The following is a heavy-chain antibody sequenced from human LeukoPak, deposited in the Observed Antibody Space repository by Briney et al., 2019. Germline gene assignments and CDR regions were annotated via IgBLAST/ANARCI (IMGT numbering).Heavy chain of an antibody. CDR2: IDWDDDK. J-gene: IGHJ4*02. D-gene: IGHD6-13*01. CDR1: GFSLSTSGMC. CDR3: ARTLAAAAPYDY. V-gene: IGHV2-70*11. Sequence: SGPALVKPTQTLTQTCTFSGFSLSTSGMCVSWIRQPPGKALEWLARIDWDDDKYYSTSLKTRLTISKDTSKNQVVLTMTNMDPVDTATYYCARTLAAAAPYDYWGQGTLVTVSS.